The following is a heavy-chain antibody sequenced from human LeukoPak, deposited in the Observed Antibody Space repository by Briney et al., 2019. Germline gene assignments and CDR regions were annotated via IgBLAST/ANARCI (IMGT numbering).Heavy chain of an antibody. CDR2: IYYSGST. V-gene: IGHV4-39*01. Sequence: SETLSLTCTVSGGSISSSSYYWGWIRQPPGKGLEWIGSIYYSGSTYYNPSLETRVTISVDTSRNQFSLKLTSVAAADTAVYYCARRSWSRYFFDYWGQGTLVTVSS. D-gene: IGHD6-13*01. J-gene: IGHJ4*02. CDR1: GGSISSSSYY. CDR3: ARRSWSRYFFDY.